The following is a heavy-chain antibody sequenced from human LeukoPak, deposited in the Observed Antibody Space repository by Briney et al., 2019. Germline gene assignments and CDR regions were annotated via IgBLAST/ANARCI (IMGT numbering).Heavy chain of an antibody. V-gene: IGHV1-3*01. CDR3: ARVPPRNSGSLVWHAFDI. J-gene: IGHJ3*02. CDR1: GYTFTIYA. CDR2: INAGNGNT. Sequence: ASVKVSCKASGYTFTIYAMYWVRQALGQRPEWMGWINAGNGNTKYSQKFQGRVTITRDTSASTAYMGLSSLRSEDTAVYYCARVPPRNSGSLVWHAFDIWGQGTMATVSS. D-gene: IGHD1-26*01.